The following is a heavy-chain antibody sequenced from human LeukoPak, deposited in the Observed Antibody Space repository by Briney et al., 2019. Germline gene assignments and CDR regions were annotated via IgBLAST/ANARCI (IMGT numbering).Heavy chain of an antibody. D-gene: IGHD2-15*01. V-gene: IGHV3-21*01. CDR2: ISSSSSYI. CDR3: ARGALDAATPFDS. CDR1: GFTFSSYS. Sequence: GGSLRLSCAASGFTFSSYSMNWVRQAPGKGLGWVSSISSSSSYIYYADSLKGRFTISRDNAKKSVYLQMNSLRAEDTAVYYCARGALDAATPFDSWGQGTLVTVSS. J-gene: IGHJ5*01.